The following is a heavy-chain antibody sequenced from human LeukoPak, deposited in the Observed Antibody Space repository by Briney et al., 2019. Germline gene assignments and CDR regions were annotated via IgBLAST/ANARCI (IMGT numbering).Heavy chain of an antibody. CDR1: GGSISVGTYY. CDR2: INTSGST. Sequence: PSETLSLTCTVSGGSISVGTYYWSWIRQPAGKGLEWIGRINTSGSTDYNPSLKSRVSISVDTSRNQFSLKLSSVTAADTAVYYCARHDDAGRDGYNPRGYFDYWGQGTLVTVSS. CDR3: ARHDDAGRDGYNPRGYFDY. D-gene: IGHD5-24*01. V-gene: IGHV4-61*02. J-gene: IGHJ4*02.